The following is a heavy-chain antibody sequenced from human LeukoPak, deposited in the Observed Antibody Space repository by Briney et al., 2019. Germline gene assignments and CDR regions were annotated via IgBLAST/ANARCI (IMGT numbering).Heavy chain of an antibody. J-gene: IGHJ6*04. CDR1: GGSFSGYY. V-gene: IGHV4-34*01. Sequence: SETLSLTCAVYGGSFSGYYWSWIRQPPGKGLEWIGEINHSGSTNYNPSLKSRVTISVDTSKNQFSLKLSSVTAADTAVYYCARGLAYCSGGSCYSYYYYGMDVWGKGTTVTVSS. D-gene: IGHD2-15*01. CDR3: ARGLAYCSGGSCYSYYYYGMDV. CDR2: INHSGST.